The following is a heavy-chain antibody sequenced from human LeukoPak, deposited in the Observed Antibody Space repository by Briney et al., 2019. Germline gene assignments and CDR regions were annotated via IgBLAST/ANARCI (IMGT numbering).Heavy chain of an antibody. CDR1: GFTFSSYA. D-gene: IGHD4-17*01. CDR2: ISYDGSNK. CDR3: ARENGDYGAWFDP. J-gene: IGHJ5*02. Sequence: PGGSLRLSCAASGFTFSSYAMHWVRQAPGKGLEWVAVISYDGSNKYYADSVKGRFTISRDNSKNTLYLQMNSLRAEDTAVYYCARENGDYGAWFDPWGQGTLVTVSS. V-gene: IGHV3-30*14.